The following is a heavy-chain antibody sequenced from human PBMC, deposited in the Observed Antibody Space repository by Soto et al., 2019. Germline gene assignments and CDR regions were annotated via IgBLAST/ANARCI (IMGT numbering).Heavy chain of an antibody. Sequence: QITLKESGPTLVKPTQTLTLTCTFSGFSLSSSGVGVGWIRQPQGKALEWLAVVYWDDDKRYRPSLKSRLTITKDTSNNQVVLTLTNMDPVDTATYYCAHRRPFSSHRNGGWFDPWGQGTLVTVSS. D-gene: IGHD2-8*01. J-gene: IGHJ5*02. CDR1: GFSLSSSGVG. CDR2: VYWDDDK. CDR3: AHRRPFSSHRNGGWFDP. V-gene: IGHV2-5*02.